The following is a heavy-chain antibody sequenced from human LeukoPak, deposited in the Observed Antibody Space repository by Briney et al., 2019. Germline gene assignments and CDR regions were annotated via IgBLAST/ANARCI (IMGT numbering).Heavy chain of an antibody. J-gene: IGHJ4*02. V-gene: IGHV3-21*01. CDR1: GFTFSSYA. CDR3: AREGITAMADAWNDY. D-gene: IGHD5-18*01. Sequence: GGSLRLSCAASGFTFSSYAMNWVRQAPGKGLEWVSSIGTTSNSMYYADSLKGRFTISRDNAESSLYLQMNSLRVEDTAVYFCAREGITAMADAWNDYWGQGTLVTVSS. CDR2: IGTTSNSM.